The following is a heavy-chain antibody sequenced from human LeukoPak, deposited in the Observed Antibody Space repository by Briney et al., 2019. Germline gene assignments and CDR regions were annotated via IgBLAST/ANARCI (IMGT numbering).Heavy chain of an antibody. V-gene: IGHV3-64D*06. Sequence: GGSLRLSCSASEFTFSSYMMHWVRQAPGKGLEYVSAISSNGGNTYYADSVKGRFTISRDNSKNTLYLQMSSLRAEDTAVYYCARDGKDYYDSSGRRNAFDIWGQGTMVTVSS. D-gene: IGHD3-22*01. CDR1: EFTFSSYM. CDR2: ISSNGGNT. CDR3: ARDGKDYYDSSGRRNAFDI. J-gene: IGHJ3*02.